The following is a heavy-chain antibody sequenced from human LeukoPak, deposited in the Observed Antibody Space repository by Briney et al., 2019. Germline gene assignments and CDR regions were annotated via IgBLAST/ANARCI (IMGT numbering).Heavy chain of an antibody. J-gene: IGHJ4*02. CDR1: GFTFSRFW. CDR2: INQDGRAK. Sequence: GGSLRLSCVGSGFTFSRFWMSWVRQASGKGLEWGANINQDGRAKYYVDSVKGRFTISRDSAKNSLSLQMSNLRAEDTAVYYCARGPEDESEGHGNQGYWGQGTLVTVSS. V-gene: IGHV3-7*01. D-gene: IGHD4-23*01. CDR3: ARGPEDESEGHGNQGY.